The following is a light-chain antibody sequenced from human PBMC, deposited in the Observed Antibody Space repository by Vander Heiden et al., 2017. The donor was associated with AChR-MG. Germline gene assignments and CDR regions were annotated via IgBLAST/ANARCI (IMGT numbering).Light chain of an antibody. J-gene: IGLJ1*01. CDR2: DVT. CDR3: SSYSSSSTSYV. Sequence: QSALTQPAHVSGSPGQPITISCTGTSSDVGGYNYVSWYQQHPGKAPKLMIYDVTNRPSGVSNRFSGSKSGHTASLTISGLQAEDEADYYCSSYSSSSTSYVFAPGTKVTVL. V-gene: IGLV2-14*03. CDR1: SSDVGGYNY.